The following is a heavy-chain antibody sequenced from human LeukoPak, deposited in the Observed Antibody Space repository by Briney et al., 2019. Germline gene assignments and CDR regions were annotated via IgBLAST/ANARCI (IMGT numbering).Heavy chain of an antibody. V-gene: IGHV3-23*01. D-gene: IGHD3-22*01. J-gene: IGHJ4*02. CDR3: AKGAQRNYYDSSGSPFDY. Sequence: GGSLRLSCAASGFTFSRYAMSWVRQAPGKGLEWVSAISGSGGSTYYADSVKGRFTISRDNSKNTLYLQMNSLRAEDTAVYYCAKGAQRNYYDSSGSPFDYWGQGTLVTVSS. CDR1: GFTFSRYA. CDR2: ISGSGGST.